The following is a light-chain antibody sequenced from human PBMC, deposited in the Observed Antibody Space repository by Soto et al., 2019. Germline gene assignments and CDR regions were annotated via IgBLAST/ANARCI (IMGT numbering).Light chain of an antibody. J-gene: IGKJ1*01. Sequence: PGERATLSCRASQSVSSNYLAWYQHIPGQAPRLLIYGASTRATGIPDRFSGSWSGTDFTLTISRLEPEDFAVYYCQQFDRSLPSWTFGQGTKVE. CDR3: QQFDRSLPSWT. CDR2: GAS. CDR1: QSVSSNY. V-gene: IGKV3-20*01.